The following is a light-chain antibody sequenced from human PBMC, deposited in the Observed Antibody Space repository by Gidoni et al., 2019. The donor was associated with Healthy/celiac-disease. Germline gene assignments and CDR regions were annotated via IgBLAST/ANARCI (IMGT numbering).Light chain of an antibody. CDR3: SSYAGSNVV. Sequence: QSALTQPPSASGSPGQSVTISCTGTSSDVGGYNYVSWYQQHPGNAPKLMIYEVSKRPSGVPDRFSGSKSGNTASLTVSGLQAEDAADYYCSSYAGSNVVFGGGTTLTVL. J-gene: IGLJ2*01. CDR2: EVS. V-gene: IGLV2-8*01. CDR1: SSDVGGYNY.